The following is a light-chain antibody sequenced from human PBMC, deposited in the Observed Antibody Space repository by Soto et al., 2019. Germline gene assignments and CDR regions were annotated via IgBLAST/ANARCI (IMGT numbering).Light chain of an antibody. CDR1: QGVSSSY. J-gene: IGKJ4*01. CDR2: GAS. CDR3: QQYGSSPT. V-gene: IGKV3-20*01. Sequence: EIVLTQSPGTLSLSPGERATPSCRASQGVSSSYLAWYQLKPGQAPRLLIYGASSRATGIPDRFSGSGSGTDFTLTISRVEPEDFAVYYCQQYGSSPTFGGGTKVDIK.